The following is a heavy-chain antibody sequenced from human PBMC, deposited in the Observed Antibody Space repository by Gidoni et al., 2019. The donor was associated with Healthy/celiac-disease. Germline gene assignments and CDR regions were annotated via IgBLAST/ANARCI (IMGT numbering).Heavy chain of an antibody. V-gene: IGHV4-39*01. CDR2: IYYSGST. J-gene: IGHJ4*02. D-gene: IGHD1-26*01. CDR3: ARQDSGSQYGEFDY. Sequence: QLQLQESGPGLVKPSETLSLTCTVSGCSITSSSYYWGWIRQPPGKGLEWIGSIYYSGSTFYNPSLKSRVTISVDTSKNQFSLRLSSVTAADTAVYYCARQDSGSQYGEFDYWGQGTLVTVSS. CDR1: GCSITSSSYY.